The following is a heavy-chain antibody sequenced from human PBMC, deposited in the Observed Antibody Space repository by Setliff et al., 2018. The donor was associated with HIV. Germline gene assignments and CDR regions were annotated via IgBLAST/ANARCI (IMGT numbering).Heavy chain of an antibody. Sequence: PSETLSLTCVVSDDSFSNYDRTWIRQSPGKALEWIGDISSSGTTNYNPSLRSRVTISMETSNTRFSLWLRSATAADTATYFCARLGRAIDDGGSSLRLDFWGQGMLVT. CDR3: ARLGRAIDDGGSSLRLDF. V-gene: IGHV4-4*09. CDR2: ISSSGTT. CDR1: DDSFSNYD. D-gene: IGHD2-21*01. J-gene: IGHJ4*02.